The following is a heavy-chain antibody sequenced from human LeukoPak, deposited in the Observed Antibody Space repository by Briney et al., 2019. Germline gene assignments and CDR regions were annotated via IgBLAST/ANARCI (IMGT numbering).Heavy chain of an antibody. J-gene: IGHJ4*02. CDR2: ISPSGSSI. D-gene: IGHD3-16*01. V-gene: IGHV3-48*03. CDR3: ASGGRISS. Sequence: AGGSLRLSCSASGFTFSRYAMHWVRQAPGKGLEWVSYISPSGSSIYYADSVKGRFTISRDNAKNSLFLQMNSLRAEDTAVYYCASGGRISSWGQGTLVTVSS. CDR1: GFTFSRYA.